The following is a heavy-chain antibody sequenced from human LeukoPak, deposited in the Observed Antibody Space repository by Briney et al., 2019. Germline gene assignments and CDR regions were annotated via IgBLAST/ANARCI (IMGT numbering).Heavy chain of an antibody. V-gene: IGHV3-21*01. CDR3: ARDGTTGAFDI. Sequence: PGGSLRLSCAASGFTFSSYAMSWVRQAPGKGLEWVSSISSSSSYIYYADSVKGRFTISRDNAKNSLYLQMNSLRAEDTAVYYCARDGTTGAFDIWGQGTMVTVSS. J-gene: IGHJ3*02. CDR2: ISSSSSYI. D-gene: IGHD1-7*01. CDR1: GFTFSSYA.